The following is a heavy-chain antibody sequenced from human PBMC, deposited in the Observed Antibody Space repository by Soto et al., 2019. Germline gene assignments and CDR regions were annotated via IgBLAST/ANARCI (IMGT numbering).Heavy chain of an antibody. D-gene: IGHD6-13*01. V-gene: IGHV3-74*03. CDR3: ARGGLQHALDV. CDR2: VNNDGTDT. CDR1: GFTFINYW. J-gene: IGHJ6*02. Sequence: EVQLVESGGGLVQPGGSLRLSVAPPGFTFINYWIYWFRQPPGKGRLWVSRVNNDGTDTTHADSVKGRFTISRDNAENTLYLQMNSLRAEDTAVYYCARGGLQHALDVWGQGSTVTVSS.